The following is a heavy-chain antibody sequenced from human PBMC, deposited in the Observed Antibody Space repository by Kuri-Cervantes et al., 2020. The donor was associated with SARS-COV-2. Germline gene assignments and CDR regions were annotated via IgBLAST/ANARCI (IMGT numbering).Heavy chain of an antibody. V-gene: IGHV3-30-3*01. Sequence: GESLKISCAASGFTFNNYDMYWVRQAPGKGLEWVAVISYDGSKKYYADSVKGRFTISRDNSKSTLYLPMYNLRAEDTAVYYCARGLRKYYFDYWGQGTLV. J-gene: IGHJ4*02. D-gene: IGHD1-14*01. CDR1: GFTFNNYD. CDR3: ARGLRKYYFDY. CDR2: ISYDGSKK.